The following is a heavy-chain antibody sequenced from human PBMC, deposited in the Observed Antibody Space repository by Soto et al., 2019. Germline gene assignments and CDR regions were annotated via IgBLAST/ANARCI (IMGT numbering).Heavy chain of an antibody. D-gene: IGHD3-22*01. CDR3: ATYDSSDYYSGSPIGWFDP. J-gene: IGHJ5*02. CDR1: GGSISSRGYY. CDR2: IYYSGST. Sequence: SETLSLTCTVSGGSISSRGYYWSWIRQHPGKGLEWIGYIYYSGSTYYNPSLKSRVTISVDTSKNQFSLKLSSVTAADTAVYYCATYDSSDYYSGSPIGWFDPWGQGTLVTV. V-gene: IGHV4-31*02.